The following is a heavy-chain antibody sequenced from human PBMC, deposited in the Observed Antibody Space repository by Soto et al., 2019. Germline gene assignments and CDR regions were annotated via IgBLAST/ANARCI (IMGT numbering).Heavy chain of an antibody. D-gene: IGHD3-16*01. J-gene: IGHJ6*02. V-gene: IGHV1-69*06. CDR3: ARDLMGDDYYYYGMDV. CDR1: GGTFSSYA. CDR2: IIPIFGTA. Sequence: QVQLVQSGAEVKKPGSSVKVSCKASGGTFSSYAISWVRQAPGQGLEWMGGIIPIFGTANYAQKFQGRVTITAEKSTSTAYMELSSLRSEDTAVYYCARDLMGDDYYYYGMDVWGQGTTVTVSS.